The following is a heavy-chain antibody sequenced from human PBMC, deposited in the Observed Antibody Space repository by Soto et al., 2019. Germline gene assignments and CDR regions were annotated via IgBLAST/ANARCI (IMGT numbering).Heavy chain of an antibody. CDR3: VHLYIGATIGNFDY. V-gene: IGHV2-5*02. CDR1: GFSLSTSGVG. Sequence: QITLKESGPTLVKPTQTLTLTCTFSGFSLSTSGVGVGWIRQPPGKALEWLALIYWDDDKRYSPSLKSRLTISKDTSKNQVVLTMTNMDPVDTGTYYCVHLYIGATIGNFDYWGQGTLVTVSS. J-gene: IGHJ4*02. D-gene: IGHD5-12*01. CDR2: IYWDDDK.